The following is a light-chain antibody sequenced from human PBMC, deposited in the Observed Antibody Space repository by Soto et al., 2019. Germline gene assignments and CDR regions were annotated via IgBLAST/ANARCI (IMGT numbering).Light chain of an antibody. CDR3: QQYDTFTWT. J-gene: IGKJ1*01. Sequence: DIQMTQSPSTLSASVGDRVIITCRASQSVSRSLAWYQQRPGKAPKLLIYTASSLETGVPSRFSGSGSGTEFTLTISSLQPNDFATYYCQQYDTFTWTFGQGTKVEIK. CDR1: QSVSRS. CDR2: TAS. V-gene: IGKV1-5*03.